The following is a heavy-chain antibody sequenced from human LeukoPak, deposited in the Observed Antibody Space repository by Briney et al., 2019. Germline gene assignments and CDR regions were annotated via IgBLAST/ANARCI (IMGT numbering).Heavy chain of an antibody. CDR1: GGYIRSSYYY. J-gene: IGHJ4*02. CDR3: ASTSITYYYDSSGYYLGY. D-gene: IGHD3-22*01. V-gene: IGHV4-39*07. CDR2: IYDSGST. Sequence: PSETLSLTCTVSGGYIRSSYYYWGWIRQPPGKGLEWIGSIYDSGSTYYNPSLKSRVTISVGTSKNQFSLKLSSMTAADTAVYYCASTSITYYYDSSGYYLGYWGQGTLVTVSS.